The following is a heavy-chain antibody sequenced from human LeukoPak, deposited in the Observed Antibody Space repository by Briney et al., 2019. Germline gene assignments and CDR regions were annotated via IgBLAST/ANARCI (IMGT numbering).Heavy chain of an antibody. V-gene: IGHV1-46*01. CDR2: INPSGGST. Sequence: ASVKVSCKASGYTFTSYYMHWVRQAPGQGLEWMGIINPSGGSTSYAQKFQGRVTMTRDTSTSTVYMELSSPRSEDTAVYYCARGLGAITGADYTYGMDVWGQGTTVTVSS. CDR1: GYTFTSYY. CDR3: ARGLGAITGADYTYGMDV. J-gene: IGHJ6*02. D-gene: IGHD1-20*01.